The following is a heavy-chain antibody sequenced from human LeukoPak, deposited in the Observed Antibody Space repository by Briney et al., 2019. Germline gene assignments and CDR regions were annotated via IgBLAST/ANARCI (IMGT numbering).Heavy chain of an antibody. Sequence: GGSLRLSCAASGFTFSSYSMNWVRQAPGKGLEWVSSISSSSSYIYYADSVKGRFTISRDNAKNSLYLQMNSLRAEDTAVYYCARDPVKGYSDGYIDYWGQGTLVTVSS. CDR3: ARDPVKGYSDGYIDY. D-gene: IGHD5-18*01. V-gene: IGHV3-21*01. J-gene: IGHJ4*02. CDR2: ISSSSSYI. CDR1: GFTFSSYS.